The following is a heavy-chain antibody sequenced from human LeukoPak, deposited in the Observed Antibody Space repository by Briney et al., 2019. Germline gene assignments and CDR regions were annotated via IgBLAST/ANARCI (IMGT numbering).Heavy chain of an antibody. CDR3: ARDLEQRGYYYYYYMDV. CDR2: IYTSGST. Sequence: PSETLSLTCTVSGGSISSYYWSWIRQPAGKGLEWIGRIYTSGSTNYNPSLKSRVTMSVDTSKNQFSLKLSSVTAADTAVYYCARDLEQRGYYYYYYMDVWGKGTTVTVSS. D-gene: IGHD6-25*01. J-gene: IGHJ6*03. V-gene: IGHV4-4*07. CDR1: GGSISSYY.